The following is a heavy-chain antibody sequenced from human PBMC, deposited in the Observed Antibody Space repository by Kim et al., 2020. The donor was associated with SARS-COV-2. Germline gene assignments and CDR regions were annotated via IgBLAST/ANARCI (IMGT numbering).Heavy chain of an antibody. D-gene: IGHD4-17*01. J-gene: IGHJ3*02. Sequence: YNPSPKRRVTISVDRSKNQFSLKLSSVTAADTAVYYCGRRFGDYGDAFDIWGQGTMVTVSS. CDR3: GRRFGDYGDAFDI. V-gene: IGHV4-30-2*01.